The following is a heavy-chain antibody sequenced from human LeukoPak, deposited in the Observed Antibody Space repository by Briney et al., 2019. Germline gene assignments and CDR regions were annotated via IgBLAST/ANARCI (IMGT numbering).Heavy chain of an antibody. CDR3: AAGIEAGGLGDY. J-gene: IGHJ4*02. D-gene: IGHD6-13*01. CDR2: INPSGAST. CDR1: GDTFTSYY. Sequence: ASVKVSCKASGDTFTSYYLHWVRQAPGHGLEWMGIINPSGASTSYAQKFQGRLTMTKDTSTSTVYMGLSSLRSEDTAVYYCAAGIEAGGLGDYWGQGTLVTVSS. V-gene: IGHV1-46*01.